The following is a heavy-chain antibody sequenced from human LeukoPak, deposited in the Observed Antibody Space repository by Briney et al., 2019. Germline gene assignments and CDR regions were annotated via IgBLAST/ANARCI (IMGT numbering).Heavy chain of an antibody. CDR2: IRYDGSNK. CDR1: GFTFSYYG. Sequence: PGGSLRLSCAASGFTFSYYGMHWVRQAPGKGLEWVAFIRYDGSNKYYADSVKGRFTISRDNSKNTLYLQMNSLRAEDTAVYYCAKDFHYYDSSGYLADGDYWGQGTLVTVSS. D-gene: IGHD3-22*01. V-gene: IGHV3-30*02. CDR3: AKDFHYYDSSGYLADGDY. J-gene: IGHJ4*02.